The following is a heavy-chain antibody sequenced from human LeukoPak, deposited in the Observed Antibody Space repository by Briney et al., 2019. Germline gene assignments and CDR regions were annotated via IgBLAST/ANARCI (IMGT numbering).Heavy chain of an antibody. V-gene: IGHV4-59*01. CDR3: VRHTTSGWYQVVY. CDR2: ITYSGST. J-gene: IGHJ4*02. Sequence: SETLSLTCTVSGGSISNYFWSWIRQPPGKGLEWIGFITYSGSTDHNPSLKSRVTISVDASKNQFSLKLTSVAAADTAVYYCVRHTTSGWYQVVYWGQGTLVTVSS. CDR1: GGSISNYF. D-gene: IGHD6-19*01.